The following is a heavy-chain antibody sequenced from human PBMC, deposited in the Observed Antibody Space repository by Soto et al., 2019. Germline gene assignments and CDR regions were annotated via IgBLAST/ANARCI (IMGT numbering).Heavy chain of an antibody. Sequence: EVQLVESGGGLVQPGGSLRLSCAASGFTFSTYWMSWVRQAPGRGLEWVANIKQDGSEIYYVDSVKGRFTISRDNAKKYLYLKMNGLRAEDTAVYYCARLLWWWGYWGQGTLVTVSS. CDR3: ARLLWWWGY. D-gene: IGHD2-21*01. J-gene: IGHJ4*02. CDR2: IKQDGSEI. CDR1: GFTFSTYW. V-gene: IGHV3-7*04.